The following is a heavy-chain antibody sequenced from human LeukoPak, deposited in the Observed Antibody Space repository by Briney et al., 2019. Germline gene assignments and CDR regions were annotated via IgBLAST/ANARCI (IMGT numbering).Heavy chain of an antibody. D-gene: IGHD2-21*02. CDR3: TFPYCGGDCYDSDAFDI. J-gene: IGHJ3*02. CDR2: IRSKAYGGTT. Sequence: PGRSLRLSCTASGFTFGDYAMSWVRQAPGKGLEWVGFIRSKAYGGTTEYAASVKGRFTISRDDSKSIAYLQMNSLKTGDTAVYYCTFPYCGGDCYDSDAFDIWGQGTMVTVSS. CDR1: GFTFGDYA. V-gene: IGHV3-49*04.